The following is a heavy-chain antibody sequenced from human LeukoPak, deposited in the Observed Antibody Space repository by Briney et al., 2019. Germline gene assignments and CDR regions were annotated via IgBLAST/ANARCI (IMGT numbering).Heavy chain of an antibody. D-gene: IGHD3-10*01. CDR2: IIPILEGI. Sequence: ASVKVSCKASGDTFSKYGISWVRQAPGQGLEWMGRIIPILEGIDYAQKFQGRVTITADKSTSTAYMELSSLRSEDTAVYYCASDHYYGSGSYYYQGFDYWGQGTLVTVSS. J-gene: IGHJ4*02. V-gene: IGHV1-69*04. CDR1: GDTFSKYG. CDR3: ASDHYYGSGSYYYQGFDY.